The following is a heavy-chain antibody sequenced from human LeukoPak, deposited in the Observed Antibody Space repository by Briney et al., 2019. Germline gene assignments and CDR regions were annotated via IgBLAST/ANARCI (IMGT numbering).Heavy chain of an antibody. CDR3: AKDGVRGALDAFDI. CDR1: GFTFSIYG. Sequence: PGRSLRLSCVASGFTFSIYGMHWVRQAPGKGPEWVAVASYDGSNKYYADSVKGRFTISRDNSKNTLSLQMNSLRAEDTAVYYCAKDGVRGALDAFDIWGQGTMVTVSS. V-gene: IGHV3-30*18. CDR2: ASYDGSNK. J-gene: IGHJ3*02. D-gene: IGHD1-26*01.